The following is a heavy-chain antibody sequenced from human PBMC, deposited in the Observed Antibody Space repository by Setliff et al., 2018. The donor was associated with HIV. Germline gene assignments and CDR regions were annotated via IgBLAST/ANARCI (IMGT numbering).Heavy chain of an antibody. Sequence: GGSLRLSCAASGFTFSSYSMSWVRQAPGKGLDWVSVISGSGDSAYYADSVKGRFTISRDDSKNMLFLQMNSLRAEDTAVYYCARDGSGSYYGILNYYYYYMDVWGKGTTVTVSS. J-gene: IGHJ6*03. D-gene: IGHD3-10*01. CDR1: GFTFSSYS. CDR2: ISGSGDSA. CDR3: ARDGSGSYYGILNYYYYYMDV. V-gene: IGHV3-23*01.